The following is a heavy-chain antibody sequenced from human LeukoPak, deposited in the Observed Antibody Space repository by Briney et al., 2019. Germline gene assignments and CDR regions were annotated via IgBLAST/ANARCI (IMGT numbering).Heavy chain of an antibody. V-gene: IGHV4-4*07. Sequence: SETLSLTCTVSGGSISSYYWSWIRQPAGKGLEWIGRIYTSGSTNYNPSLKSRVTMSVDTSKNQFSLKLSSVTAADMAVYYCARDFEWLFAFDIWGQGTMVTVSS. CDR1: GGSISSYY. CDR3: ARDFEWLFAFDI. D-gene: IGHD3-3*01. CDR2: IYTSGST. J-gene: IGHJ3*02.